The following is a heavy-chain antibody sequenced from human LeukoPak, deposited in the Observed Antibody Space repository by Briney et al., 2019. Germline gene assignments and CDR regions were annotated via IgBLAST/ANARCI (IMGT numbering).Heavy chain of an antibody. J-gene: IGHJ4*02. CDR2: INRNGDNT. D-gene: IGHD2-8*01. CDR3: ARGFRNGPFDC. V-gene: IGHV3-20*04. CDR1: GFTFDDYG. Sequence: GGSLRLSCEASGFTFDDYGMSWVRQVPGKGLEWVCGINRNGDNTDYADSVKGRFTISRDNAKNSHFLQMNSLRVEDTAFYYCARGFRNGPFDCWGQGTLVTVSS.